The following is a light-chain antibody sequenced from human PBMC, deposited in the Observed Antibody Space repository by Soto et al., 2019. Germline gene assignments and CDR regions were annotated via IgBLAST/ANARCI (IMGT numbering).Light chain of an antibody. CDR2: EVS. CDR1: SSDVGGYNY. J-gene: IGLJ2*01. V-gene: IGLV2-14*01. CDR3: SSFSSTSTIV. Sequence: QSALTQPASVSGSPGQSITISCIGSSSDVGGYNYVSWYQHHPGRVPKPMIFEVSDRPSGVSSRFSGSKSGNTAYLTISGLQAEDEAVYYCSSFSSTSTIVFGGGTKLTVL.